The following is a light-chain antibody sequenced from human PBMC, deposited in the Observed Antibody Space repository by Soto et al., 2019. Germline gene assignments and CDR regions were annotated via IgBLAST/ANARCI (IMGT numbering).Light chain of an antibody. J-gene: IGKJ4*01. CDR1: QSVTRK. CDR3: QQYSKWPLT. Sequence: ETVMTQSPATLSVSPGERVTLTCRASQSVTRKLAWYQQKPGQAPRLLMNGASTRVTGVPGRFRGSGSGTEVTISIASLQSEDFAVYYCQQYSKWPLTFGGGTKVDIK. CDR2: GAS. V-gene: IGKV3-15*01.